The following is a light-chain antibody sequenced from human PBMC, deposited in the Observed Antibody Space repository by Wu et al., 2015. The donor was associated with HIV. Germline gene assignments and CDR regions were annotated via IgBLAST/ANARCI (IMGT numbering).Light chain of an antibody. J-gene: IGKJ4*01. CDR3: QQYNKWPFT. Sequence: EVVMTQSPATLSVSAGERVTLSCRASQSVASSLAWYQQKLGQAPRLLIYSAFLRATNIPDKFSGSGSGTEFTLTIATMESEDFAVYYCQQYNKWPFTFGGGTEGGD. CDR2: SAF. V-gene: IGKV3-15*01. CDR1: QSVASS.